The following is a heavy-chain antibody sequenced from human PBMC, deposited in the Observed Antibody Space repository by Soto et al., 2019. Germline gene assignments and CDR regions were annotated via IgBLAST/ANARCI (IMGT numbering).Heavy chain of an antibody. V-gene: IGHV3-53*01. Sequence: EVQLVESGGGLIQPGGSLRLSCAVSGFTVSNNYMSWVRQAPGKGLEGVSVIYSGGYTAYGDSVKGRFTISRDNSKNTLVRKKNSRDADAPAVYSSATDRGGGGYWGQGTLVTVSS. CDR3: ATDRGGGGY. D-gene: IGHD3-10*01. CDR2: IYSGGYT. J-gene: IGHJ4*02. CDR1: GFTVSNNY.